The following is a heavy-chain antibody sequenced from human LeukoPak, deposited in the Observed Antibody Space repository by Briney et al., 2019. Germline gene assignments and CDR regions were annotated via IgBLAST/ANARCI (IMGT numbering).Heavy chain of an antibody. CDR3: TTSYYDYVWGSYRYQKYYFDY. D-gene: IGHD3-16*02. CDR1: GFTFSNAW. J-gene: IGHJ4*02. CDR2: IKSKTDGGTT. Sequence: GGSLRLSCAASGFTFSNAWMSWVRQAPGKGREWVGRIKSKTDGGTTDYAAPVKGRFTISRDDSKNTLYLQMNSLKTEDTAVYYCTTSYYDYVWGSYRYQKYYFDYWGQGTLVTVSS. V-gene: IGHV3-15*01.